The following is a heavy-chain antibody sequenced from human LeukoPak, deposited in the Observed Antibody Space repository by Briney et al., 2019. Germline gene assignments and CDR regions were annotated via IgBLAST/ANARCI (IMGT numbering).Heavy chain of an antibody. CDR1: GFTCSGSA. J-gene: IGHJ4*02. CDR2: IRSKANSYAT. V-gene: IGHV3-73*01. CDR3: THSSSWLYYFDY. Sequence: PGGSLRLSCAASGFTCSGSAMHWVRQASGKGLEWVGRIRSKANSYATAYAASVKGRFTISRDDSKNTAYLQMNSLKTEDTAVYYCTHSSSWLYYFDYWGQGTLVTVSS. D-gene: IGHD6-13*01.